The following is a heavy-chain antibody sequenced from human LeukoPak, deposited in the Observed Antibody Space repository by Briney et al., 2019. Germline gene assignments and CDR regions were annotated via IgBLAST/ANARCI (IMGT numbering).Heavy chain of an antibody. CDR2: IYPGDSDT. CDR3: ARAYYSTDNWFDP. Sequence: GESLKISCKGSGYSFTSYWIGWVRQMPGKGLEWMGIIYPGDSDTRYSPSFQGQVTISADKSISTAYLQWSSPKASDTAMYYCARAYYSTDNWFDPWGQGTLVTVSS. CDR1: GYSFTSYW. D-gene: IGHD3-10*01. J-gene: IGHJ5*02. V-gene: IGHV5-51*01.